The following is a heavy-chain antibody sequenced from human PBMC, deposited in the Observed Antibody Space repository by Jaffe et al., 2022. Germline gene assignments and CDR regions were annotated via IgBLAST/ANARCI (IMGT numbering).Heavy chain of an antibody. CDR2: IYSGGST. CDR1: GFTVSSNY. Sequence: EVQLVESGGGLVQPGGSLRLSCAASGFTVSSNYMSWVRQAPGKGLEWVSVIYSGGSTYYADSVKGRFTISRDNSKNTLYLQMNSLRAEDTAVYYCARDRKLSSGYYYPEDYWGQGTLVTVSS. CDR3: ARDRKLSSGYYYPEDY. J-gene: IGHJ4*02. V-gene: IGHV3-66*02. D-gene: IGHD3-22*01.